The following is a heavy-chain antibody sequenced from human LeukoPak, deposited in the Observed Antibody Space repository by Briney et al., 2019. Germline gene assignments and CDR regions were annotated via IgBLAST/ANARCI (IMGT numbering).Heavy chain of an antibody. CDR1: GFTFSSYE. CDR3: ARDYISRSYGYNPLDY. D-gene: IGHD5-18*01. J-gene: IGHJ4*02. V-gene: IGHV3-48*03. CDR2: ISSSGSTI. Sequence: LSGGSLRLSCAASGFTFSSYEMNWVRQAPGKGLEWVSYISSSGSTIYYADSVKGRFTISRDNAKNSLYLQMNSLRAEDTAVYYCARDYISRSYGYNPLDYWGQGTLVTVSS.